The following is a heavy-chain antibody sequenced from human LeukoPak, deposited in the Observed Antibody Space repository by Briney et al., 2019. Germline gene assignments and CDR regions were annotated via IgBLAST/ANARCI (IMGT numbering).Heavy chain of an antibody. D-gene: IGHD1-7*01. CDR1: GGSFSGYY. V-gene: IGHV4-34*01. CDR2: INHSGGT. J-gene: IGHJ4*02. CDR3: ARRDWNYDFDY. Sequence: SETLSLTCAVYGGSFSGYYWSWIRQPPGKGLEWIGEINHSGGTNYNPSLKSRVTISVDTSKNQFSLKLSSVTAADTAVYYCARRDWNYDFDYWGQGTLVTVSS.